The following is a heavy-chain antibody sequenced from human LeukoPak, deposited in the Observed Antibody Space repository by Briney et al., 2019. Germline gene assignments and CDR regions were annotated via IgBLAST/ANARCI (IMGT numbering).Heavy chain of an antibody. V-gene: IGHV1-69*13. D-gene: IGHD6-19*01. J-gene: IGHJ3*02. CDR2: IIPIFGTA. Sequence: ASVKVSCKASGGTFSSYAIRWVRQAPGQGLEWMGVIIPIFGTANYAQKFQGRVTITADESTSTAYLELSSLRSEDTAVYYCARSLGSSGWYHDAFDIWGQGTMVTVSS. CDR1: GGTFSSYA. CDR3: ARSLGSSGWYHDAFDI.